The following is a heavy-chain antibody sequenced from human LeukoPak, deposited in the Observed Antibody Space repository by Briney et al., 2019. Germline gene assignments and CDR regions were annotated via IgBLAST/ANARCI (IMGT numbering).Heavy chain of an antibody. CDR1: GGSISSYY. D-gene: IGHD2-15*01. CDR2: IYTSGST. CDR3: ARLALGYCSGGSCYYMDV. J-gene: IGHJ6*03. V-gene: IGHV4-4*09. Sequence: SGTLSLTCTVSGGSISSYYWSWIRQPTGKGLEWIGYIYTSGSTNYNPSLKSRVTISVDTSKNQFSLKLSSVTAADTAVYYCARLALGYCSGGSCYYMDVWGKGTTVTVSS.